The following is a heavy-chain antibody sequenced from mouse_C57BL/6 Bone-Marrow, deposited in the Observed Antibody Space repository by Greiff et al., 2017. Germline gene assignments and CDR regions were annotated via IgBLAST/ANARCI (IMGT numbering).Heavy chain of an antibody. J-gene: IGHJ2*01. V-gene: IGHV1-69*01. D-gene: IGHD1-1*01. Sequence: QVQLQQPGAELVMPGASVKLSCKASGYTFTSYWMHWVKQRPGQGLEWIGEIDPTDSYTNYNQKFKGKSTLTVDKSSSTAYMQLSSLTSEDSAVYYCARVLPMYYDGYFDYWGQGTTLTVSS. CDR1: GYTFTSYW. CDR2: IDPTDSYT. CDR3: ARVLPMYYDGYFDY.